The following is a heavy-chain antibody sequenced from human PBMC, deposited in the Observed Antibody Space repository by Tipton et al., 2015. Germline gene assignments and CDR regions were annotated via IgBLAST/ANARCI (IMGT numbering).Heavy chain of an antibody. CDR3: ARDGSGQGADLDF. CDR2: ISSSGSNI. Sequence: SLRLSCAASGFIFSTYEMHWVRQAPGKGLEWLSYISSSGSNINDADSVRGRFTISRDNAKNSLYLQMSRLRAEDTAVYYCARDGSGQGADLDFWGQGTLVTVSS. CDR1: GFIFSTYE. V-gene: IGHV3-48*03. J-gene: IGHJ4*02. D-gene: IGHD3-16*01.